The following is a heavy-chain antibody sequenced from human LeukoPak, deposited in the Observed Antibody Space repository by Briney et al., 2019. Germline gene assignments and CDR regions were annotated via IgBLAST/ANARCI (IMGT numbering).Heavy chain of an antibody. J-gene: IGHJ4*02. Sequence: GRSLRLSCTASGFTFGDYAMSWVRQAPGKGLEWVGFIRSKAYGGTTEYAASVKGRFTISRDDSKSIAYLQMNSLKTEDTAVYYCTRDQGYCSGGSCYRTFDYWGQGTLVTVSS. V-gene: IGHV3-49*04. CDR1: GFTFGDYA. CDR3: TRDQGYCSGGSCYRTFDY. D-gene: IGHD2-15*01. CDR2: IRSKAYGGTT.